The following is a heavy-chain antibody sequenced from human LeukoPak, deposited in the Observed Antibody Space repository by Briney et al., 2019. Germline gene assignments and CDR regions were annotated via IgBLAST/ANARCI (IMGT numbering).Heavy chain of an antibody. CDR2: IKQDGSEK. J-gene: IGHJ4*02. V-gene: IGHV3-7*01. Sequence: GGSLRLSCAASGFTFSSYWMSWVRQASGKGLEWVANIKQDGSEKYYVDSVKGRFTISRDNAKNSLYLQMNSLRAEDTALYYCARVYHSSSGRAIDYWGQGTLVTVSS. D-gene: IGHD6-6*01. CDR1: GFTFSSYW. CDR3: ARVYHSSSGRAIDY.